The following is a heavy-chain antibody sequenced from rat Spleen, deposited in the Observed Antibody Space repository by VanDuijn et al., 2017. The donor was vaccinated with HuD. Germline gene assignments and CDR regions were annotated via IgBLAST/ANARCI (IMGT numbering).Heavy chain of an antibody. CDR1: GFTFSNYG. Sequence: EVQLVESGGGLVQPGSSLKLSCIASGFTFSNYGMTWVRQAPTKGLEWVATISYDGSSTYYRDSVKGRFTISRDNARITLYLQMDSLRSEDTATYYCARHLHPLYFDYWGQGVMVTVSS. CDR2: ISYDGSST. V-gene: IGHV5-29*01. D-gene: IGHD3-8*01. J-gene: IGHJ2*01. CDR3: ARHLHPLYFDY.